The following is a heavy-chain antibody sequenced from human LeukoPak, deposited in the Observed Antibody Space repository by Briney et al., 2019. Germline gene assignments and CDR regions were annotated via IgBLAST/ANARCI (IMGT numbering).Heavy chain of an antibody. D-gene: IGHD6-13*01. CDR1: GGSISSGGYY. CDR2: IYHSGST. Sequence: PSQTLSLTCTVSGGSISSGGYYWSWIRQPPGKGLEWIGYIYHSGSTYYNPSLKSRVTISVDRSKNQFSLKLSSVTAADTAVYYCARGDHYKLAADDAFDTWGQGTMVTVSS. V-gene: IGHV4-30-2*01. J-gene: IGHJ3*02. CDR3: ARGDHYKLAADDAFDT.